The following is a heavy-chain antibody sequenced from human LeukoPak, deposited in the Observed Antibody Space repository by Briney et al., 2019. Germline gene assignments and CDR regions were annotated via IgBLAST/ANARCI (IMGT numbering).Heavy chain of an antibody. CDR3: AGEQREAVAGTWDY. CDR1: GFTFNSYT. V-gene: IGHV3-30-3*01. Sequence: GGSLRLSCAASGFTFNSYTMHWVRQAPGKGLEWVAVITYDGGNKYHADSVKDRFTISRDNSKNTLYLQMNSLRAEDTAVYYCAGEQREAVAGTWDYWGQGTLVTVSS. D-gene: IGHD6-19*01. CDR2: ITYDGGNK. J-gene: IGHJ4*02.